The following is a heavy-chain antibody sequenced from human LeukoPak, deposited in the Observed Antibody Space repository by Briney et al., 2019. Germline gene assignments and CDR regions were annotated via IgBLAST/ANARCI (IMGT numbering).Heavy chain of an antibody. V-gene: IGHV3-7*01. CDR3: ARDRIDSGYGVAFDI. CDR2: IKHVGGEK. J-gene: IGHJ3*02. D-gene: IGHD3-10*01. Sequence: GGSLRLSCAASGFTFSSYWMSWVRQAPGKGLEWVANIKHVGGEKYYVDSVKGRFTISRDNAKNSLYLQMNSLRAEDTAVYYCARDRIDSGYGVAFDIWGQGTMVIVSS. CDR1: GFTFSSYW.